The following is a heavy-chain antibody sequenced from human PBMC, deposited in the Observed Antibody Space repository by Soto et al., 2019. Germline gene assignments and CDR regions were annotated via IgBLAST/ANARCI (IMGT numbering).Heavy chain of an antibody. V-gene: IGHV4-4*07. Sequence: PSETLSLTCTVSGGSISSYYRSWIRQPAGQGLEWIGRIYTSGSTNYNPSLKSRVTTSVDTSKNQFSLKLSSVTAADTAVYYCARDQGIASAGHLYGMDVWGRGTTVTVSS. D-gene: IGHD6-13*01. J-gene: IGHJ6*02. CDR1: GGSISSYY. CDR2: IYTSGST. CDR3: ARDQGIASAGHLYGMDV.